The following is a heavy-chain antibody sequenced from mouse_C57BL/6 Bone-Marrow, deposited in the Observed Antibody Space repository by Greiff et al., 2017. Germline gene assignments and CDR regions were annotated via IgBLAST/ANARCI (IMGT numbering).Heavy chain of an antibody. J-gene: IGHJ1*03. V-gene: IGHV1-72*01. Sequence: QVQLQQPGAELVKPGASVKLSCKASGYTFTSYWMHWVKQRPGRGLEWIGRIDPNSGGTKYNEKFKSKATLTVDKPSSTADMQLSSLTSEDSAVYYCASRPPTVAPWYFDVWGTGTTVTVSS. D-gene: IGHD1-1*01. CDR3: ASRPPTVAPWYFDV. CDR1: GYTFTSYW. CDR2: IDPNSGGT.